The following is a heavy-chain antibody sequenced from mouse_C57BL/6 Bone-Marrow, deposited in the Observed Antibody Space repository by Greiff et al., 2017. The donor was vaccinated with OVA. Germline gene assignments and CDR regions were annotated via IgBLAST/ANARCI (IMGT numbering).Heavy chain of an antibody. J-gene: IGHJ1*03. CDR3: ARFITTVSWYFDV. CDR1: GYTLTSYW. CDR2: IYPGSGST. Sequence: VQLQQPGAELVKPGASVKMSCKASGYTLTSYWITWVKQRPGQGLEWIGDIYPGSGSTNYNEKFKSKATLTVDTSSSTAYMQLSSLTSEDSAVDYCARFITTVSWYFDVWGTGTTVTVSS. D-gene: IGHD1-1*01. V-gene: IGHV1-55*01.